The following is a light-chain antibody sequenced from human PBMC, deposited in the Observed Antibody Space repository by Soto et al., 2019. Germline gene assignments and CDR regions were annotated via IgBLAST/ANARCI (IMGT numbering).Light chain of an antibody. J-gene: IGKJ1*01. Sequence: EIVMTQSPVTLSVSPGERATLSCRASQFVSSNLAWYQQKPGQAPRLLIYGASARATGIPARFSGSGSGTEFTLTISSLQPDDFATYYCQHYNSYSEAFGQGTKVDI. CDR1: QFVSSN. CDR2: GAS. CDR3: QHYNSYSEA. V-gene: IGKV3D-15*01.